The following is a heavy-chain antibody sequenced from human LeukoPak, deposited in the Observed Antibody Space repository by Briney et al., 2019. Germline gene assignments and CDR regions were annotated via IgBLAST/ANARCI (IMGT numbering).Heavy chain of an antibody. CDR2: IYPGDSDT. CDR1: GYSFTSYW. CDR3: ARLESRGIAAPQFDY. Sequence: NLGESLKISCKGSGYSFTSYWIGWVRQMPGKGLEWMGIIYPGDSDTRYSPSFQGQVTISADKSISTAYLQWSSLKAWDTAMYYCARLESRGIAAPQFDYWGQGTLVTVSS. V-gene: IGHV5-51*01. J-gene: IGHJ4*02. D-gene: IGHD6-13*01.